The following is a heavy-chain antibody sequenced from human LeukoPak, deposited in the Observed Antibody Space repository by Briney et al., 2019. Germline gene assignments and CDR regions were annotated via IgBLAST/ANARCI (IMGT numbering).Heavy chain of an antibody. J-gene: IGHJ4*02. V-gene: IGHV4-59*01. CDR1: GGSISSYY. D-gene: IGHD3-3*01. CDR3: VRESEWSGFFVF. CDR2: IHDSGST. Sequence: SETLSLTCTVSGGSISSYYWSWIRQVPGRGLEWIGFIHDSGSTKYNPSLKSRVTMLLDTSKNQFSLNLRSVTAADTAVYFCVRESEWSGFFVFWGQGTLVTVSS.